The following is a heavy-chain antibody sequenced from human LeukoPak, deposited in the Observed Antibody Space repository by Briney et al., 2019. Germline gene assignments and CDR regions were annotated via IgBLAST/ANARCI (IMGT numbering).Heavy chain of an antibody. CDR3: ASGYILDAFDI. CDR2: ISSSSSYI. CDR1: GFTFSSYS. J-gene: IGHJ3*02. V-gene: IGHV3-21*01. D-gene: IGHD6-13*01. Sequence: GGSLRLSCAASGFTFSSYSMNWVRQAPGKGLEWVSSISSSSSYIYYADSVKGRFTISRDNAKNSLYLQMNSLRAEDTAVYYCASGYILDAFDIWGQGTMVTVSS.